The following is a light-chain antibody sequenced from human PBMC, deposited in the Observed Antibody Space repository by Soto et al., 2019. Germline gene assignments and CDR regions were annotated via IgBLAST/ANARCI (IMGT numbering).Light chain of an antibody. CDR2: EVS. CDR1: SSDVGGYVY. V-gene: IGLV2-14*01. Sequence: QSVLTQPASVSGSPGQSITISCTGTSSDVGGYVYVSWYQQHPGKAPTLLIYEVSKRPSGVSNRFSGSRSGNTASLTISGLQAEDEADYHCSSYTSSSTGVFGTGTKVTVL. J-gene: IGLJ1*01. CDR3: SSYTSSSTGV.